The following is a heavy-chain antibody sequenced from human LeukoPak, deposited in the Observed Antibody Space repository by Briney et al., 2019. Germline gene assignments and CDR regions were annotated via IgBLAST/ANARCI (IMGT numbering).Heavy chain of an antibody. CDR2: INYSGTT. D-gene: IGHD3-9*01. Sequence: SETLSLTCTVSGGSISNTNYYWGRIRQPPGKGLEWIGSINYSGTTYYNPSLKSRLTISVDTSKNQFSLKLSSVTAADTAVYYCARDVPTGYHDYWGQGTLVTVSS. CDR3: ARDVPTGYHDY. J-gene: IGHJ4*02. V-gene: IGHV4-39*07. CDR1: GGSISNTNYY.